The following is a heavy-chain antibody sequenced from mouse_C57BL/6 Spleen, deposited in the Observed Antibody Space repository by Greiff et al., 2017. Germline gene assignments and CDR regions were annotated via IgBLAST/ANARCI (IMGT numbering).Heavy chain of an antibody. V-gene: IGHV1-52*01. Sequence: VQLQQPGAELVRPGSSVKLSCKASGYTFTSYWMHWVKQRPIQGLEWIGNIDPSDSETHYNQKFKDKATLTVDKSSSTAYMQLSSLTSEDSAVYYCARGGYSNYRWYFDVWGTGTTVTVSS. J-gene: IGHJ1*03. CDR2: IDPSDSET. CDR1: GYTFTSYW. D-gene: IGHD2-5*01. CDR3: ARGGYSNYRWYFDV.